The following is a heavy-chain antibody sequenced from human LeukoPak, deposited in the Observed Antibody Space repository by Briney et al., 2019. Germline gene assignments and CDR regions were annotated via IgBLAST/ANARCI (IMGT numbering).Heavy chain of an antibody. V-gene: IGHV1-2*02. Sequence: GASVKVSCKASGGTFSSYAISWVRQAPGQGLEWMGWINPNSGGTNHAQKFQGRVTMTRDTSISTAYMELSRLRSDDTAVYYCARDHGWYKDDYWGQGTLVTVSS. CDR1: GGTFSSYA. J-gene: IGHJ4*02. CDR2: INPNSGGT. D-gene: IGHD6-19*01. CDR3: ARDHGWYKDDY.